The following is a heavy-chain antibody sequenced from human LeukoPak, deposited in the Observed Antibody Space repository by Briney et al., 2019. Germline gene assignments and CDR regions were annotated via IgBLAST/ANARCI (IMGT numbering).Heavy chain of an antibody. D-gene: IGHD5-24*01. V-gene: IGHV3-9*01. J-gene: IGHJ5*01. Sequence: GGSLRLSCVASRFPFGNYAMHWVRQTPGEGLEWVAGIPWNNDIITYADSVRGRFTVSRDNAKNSVYLQMDSLKPEDTALYHCVRGDWLDFWGQGTLVTVSS. CDR3: VRGDWLDF. CDR2: IPWNNDII. CDR1: RFPFGNYA.